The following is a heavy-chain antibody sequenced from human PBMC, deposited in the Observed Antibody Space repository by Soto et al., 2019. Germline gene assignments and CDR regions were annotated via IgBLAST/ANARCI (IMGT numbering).Heavy chain of an antibody. D-gene: IGHD2-2*02. J-gene: IGHJ6*02. V-gene: IGHV3-23*01. CDR3: AKSGVGCSSTSCYIGYYYGMDV. CDR1: GFTFSSYA. Sequence: SLRLSCAASGFTFSSYAMSWVRQAPGKGLEWVSAISGSGGSTYYADSVKGRFTISRDNSKNTLHLQMNSLRAEDTAVYYCAKSGVGCSSTSCYIGYYYGMDVWGQGTTVTVSS. CDR2: ISGSGGST.